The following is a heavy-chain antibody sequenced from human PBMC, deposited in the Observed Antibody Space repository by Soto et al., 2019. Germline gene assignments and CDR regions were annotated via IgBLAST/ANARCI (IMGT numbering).Heavy chain of an antibody. CDR1: GYTFTGSY. J-gene: IGHJ4*02. D-gene: IGHD6-19*01. CDR2: INPNSGGT. V-gene: IGHV1-2*04. Sequence: ASVEVSCKASGYTFTGSYMHWVRQAPGQGLEWMGWINPNSGGTNYAQKFQGWVTMTSDTSISTAYMELSRMRSDDTAVYYFAAGGGSSGWYGGNYWGQGTLVTVSS. CDR3: AAGGGSSGWYGGNY.